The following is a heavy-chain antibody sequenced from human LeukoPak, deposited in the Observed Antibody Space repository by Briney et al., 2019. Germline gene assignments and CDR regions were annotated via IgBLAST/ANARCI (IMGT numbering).Heavy chain of an antibody. CDR1: GFTVSSNY. J-gene: IGHJ4*02. CDR3: AKASTYDSSGYSDY. V-gene: IGHV3-23*01. Sequence: GGSLRLSCAASGFTVSSNYMSWVRQAPGKGLEWVSAISGSGGSTYYADSVKGRFTISRDNSKNTLYLQMNSLRAEDTAVYYCAKASTYDSSGYSDYWGQGTLVTVSS. D-gene: IGHD3-22*01. CDR2: ISGSGGST.